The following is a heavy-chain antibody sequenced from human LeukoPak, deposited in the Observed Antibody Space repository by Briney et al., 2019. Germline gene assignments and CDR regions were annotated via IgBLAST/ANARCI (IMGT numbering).Heavy chain of an antibody. CDR2: ISPDSGGT. CDR3: ARIQGNGDYRDY. CDR1: GYTFTGYY. D-gene: IGHD4-17*01. Sequence: GASVKVSCKASGYTFTGYYIHWVRQAPGQGLEWMGWISPDSGGTNYAQKFQGRVTMTRDTPISTAYMELRTLTSDDTAVYYCARIQGNGDYRDYWGQGTLVTVSS. J-gene: IGHJ4*02. V-gene: IGHV1-2*02.